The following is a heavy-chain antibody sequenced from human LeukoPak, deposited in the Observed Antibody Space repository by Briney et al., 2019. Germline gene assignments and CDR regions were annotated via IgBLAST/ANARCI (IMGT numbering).Heavy chain of an antibody. CDR2: INTAADT. D-gene: IGHD6-19*01. CDR3: VRAPPGTGWLIDH. V-gene: IGHV3-13*04. CDR1: GFPFSNYD. Sequence: GGPLRLSCAPSGFPFSNYDMLWVRHATGKGLEWVSAINTAADTYYPDSVKGRFTISRENAKSSLYLQMNSLRVGDTAVYYCVRAPPGTGWLIDHWGQGTLVAVSS. J-gene: IGHJ4*02.